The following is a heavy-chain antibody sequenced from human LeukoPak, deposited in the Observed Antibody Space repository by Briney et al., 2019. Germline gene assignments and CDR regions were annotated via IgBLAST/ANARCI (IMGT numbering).Heavy chain of an antibody. D-gene: IGHD6-13*01. Sequence: SQTLSLTCTVSGGSISSGDYSWSWIRQPPGKGLEWIGYIYYSGSTYYNPSLKSRVTISVDTSKNQFSLKLSSVTAADTAVYYCAREDSSSWYYYFDYWGQGTLVTVSS. V-gene: IGHV4-30-4*01. CDR1: GGSISSGDYS. J-gene: IGHJ4*02. CDR2: IYYSGST. CDR3: AREDSSSWYYYFDY.